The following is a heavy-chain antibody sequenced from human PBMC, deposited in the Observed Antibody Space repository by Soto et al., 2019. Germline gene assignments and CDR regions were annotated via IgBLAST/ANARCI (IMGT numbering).Heavy chain of an antibody. J-gene: IGHJ5*02. V-gene: IGHV3-15*01. Sequence: EVQLVESGGGLVKPGGSLRLSCAASGFIFSDAWMSWVRQAPVKGLEWVGHIKRKTEYGTTDYAAPVKGRCTISSDDSKNTLYLQMKSLKSEDTAVYYCTTGLVASGNLVGFDPLGQGTLVT. CDR3: TTGLVASGNLVGFDP. D-gene: IGHD5-12*01. CDR1: GFIFSDAW. CDR2: IKRKTEYGTT.